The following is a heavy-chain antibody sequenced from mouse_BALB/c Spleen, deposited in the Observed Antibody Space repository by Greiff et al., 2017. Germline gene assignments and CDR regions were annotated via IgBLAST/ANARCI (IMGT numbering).Heavy chain of an antibody. V-gene: IGHV14-3*02. CDR3: ARIMITTLDY. Sequence: EVKLQQSGAELVKPGASVKLSCTASGFNIKDTYMHWVKQRPEQGLEWIGRIDPANGNTKYDPKFQGKATITADTSSNTAYLQLSSLTSEDTAVYYCARIMITTLDYWGQGTTLTVSS. J-gene: IGHJ2*01. CDR1: GFNIKDTY. CDR2: IDPANGNT. D-gene: IGHD2-4*01.